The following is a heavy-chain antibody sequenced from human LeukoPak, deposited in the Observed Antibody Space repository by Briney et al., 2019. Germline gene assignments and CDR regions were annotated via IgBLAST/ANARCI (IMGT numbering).Heavy chain of an antibody. CDR1: GGTFSSYA. J-gene: IGHJ4*02. V-gene: IGHV1-18*01. CDR2: ISTYNGNT. CDR3: ARDDYGGNSGLFDY. Sequence: ASVKVSCKASGGTFSSYAISWVRQAPGQGLEWMGWISTYNGNTKHAQKFQGRVTMTTDTSTSTAFMEVRSLRSDDTAVYYCARDDYGGNSGLFDYWGQGSLVTVSS. D-gene: IGHD4-23*01.